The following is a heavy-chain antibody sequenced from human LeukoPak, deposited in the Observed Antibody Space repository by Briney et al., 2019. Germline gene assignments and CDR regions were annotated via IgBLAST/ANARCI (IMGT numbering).Heavy chain of an antibody. D-gene: IGHD1-26*01. Sequence: PSETLSLTCAVSGGSISSSSYYWGSIRQPPGKGLEWIGSIYYSGSTYYNPSLKSRVTISVDTSKNQFSLKLSSVTAADTAVYYCARSGGSYYRYYYYYMDVWGKGTTVTVSS. V-gene: IGHV4-39*07. CDR1: GGSISSSSYY. J-gene: IGHJ6*03. CDR3: ARSGGSYYRYYYYYMDV. CDR2: IYYSGST.